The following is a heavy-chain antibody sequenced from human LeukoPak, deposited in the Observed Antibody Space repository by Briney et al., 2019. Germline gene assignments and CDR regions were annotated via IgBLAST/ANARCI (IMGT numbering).Heavy chain of an antibody. V-gene: IGHV4-31*03. J-gene: IGHJ4*02. Sequence: SETLSLTCTVSGGSISSGGYYWSWIRQHPGKGLEWIGYIYYSGSTYYNPSLKSRVTISVDTSKNQFSLKLSSVTAADTAVYYCARVRCNLYSSGWAFDYWGQGTLVTVSS. CDR3: ARVRCNLYSSGWAFDY. CDR2: IYYSGST. D-gene: IGHD6-19*01. CDR1: GGSISSGGYY.